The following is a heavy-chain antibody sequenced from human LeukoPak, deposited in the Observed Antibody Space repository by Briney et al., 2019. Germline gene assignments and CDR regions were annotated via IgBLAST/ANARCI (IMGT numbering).Heavy chain of an antibody. CDR3: AKGSNRGVATIDY. D-gene: IGHD5-12*01. V-gene: IGHV3-30*18. CDR2: ISYDGSNK. J-gene: IGHJ4*02. Sequence: PGGSLRPLQAASGLTFRSYGMHWVSQAPGKGLDWVAVISYDGSNKYYADSVKGRFTISRDNSKNTLFLQMNSLRAEDTAVYYCAKGSNRGVATIDYWGQGTLVTVSS. CDR1: GLTFRSYG.